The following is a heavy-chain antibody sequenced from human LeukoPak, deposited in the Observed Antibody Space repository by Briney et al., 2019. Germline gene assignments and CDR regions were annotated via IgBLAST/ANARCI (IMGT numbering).Heavy chain of an antibody. V-gene: IGHV1-2*02. CDR3: ARFPSFFAAGTYDDY. J-gene: IGHJ4*02. CDR2: INPNSGGT. D-gene: IGHD6-13*01. Sequence: GASVKVSCKASGYTFTGYYMHWVRQAPGQGLEWMGWINPNSGGTNYAQKFQGRVTMTRDTSISTAYMELSRLRSDDTAVYYCARFPSFFAAGTYDDYWGQGTLVTVSS. CDR1: GYTFTGYY.